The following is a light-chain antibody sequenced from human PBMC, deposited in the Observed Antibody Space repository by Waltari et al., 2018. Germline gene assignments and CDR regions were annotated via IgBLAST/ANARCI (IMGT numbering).Light chain of an antibody. CDR3: QQRSNWPIT. J-gene: IGKJ5*01. CDR2: DAT. Sequence: SDRASQSVSSYSAGYHQKPGQAPGLLIYDATNRATGIAARFSCSGSGTDFTLTISSLEPEDFAVYYCQQRSNWPITFGQGTRLEIQ. CDR1: QSVSSY. V-gene: IGKV3-11*01.